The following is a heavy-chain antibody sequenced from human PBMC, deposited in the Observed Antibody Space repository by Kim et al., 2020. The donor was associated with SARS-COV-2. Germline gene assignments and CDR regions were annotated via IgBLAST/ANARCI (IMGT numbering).Heavy chain of an antibody. V-gene: IGHV4-34*01. CDR2: INHSGST. Sequence: SETLSLTCAVYGGSFSGYYWSWIRQPPGKGLEWIGEINHSGSTNYNPSLKSRVTISVDTSKNQFSLKLSSVTAADTAVYYCARGPYPLRWLDYWGQGTLVTVSS. CDR3: ARGPYPLRWLDY. CDR1: GGSFSGYY. D-gene: IGHD4-17*01. J-gene: IGHJ4*02.